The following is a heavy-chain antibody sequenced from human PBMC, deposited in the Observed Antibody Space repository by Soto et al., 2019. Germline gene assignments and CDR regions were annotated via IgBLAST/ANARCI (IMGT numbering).Heavy chain of an antibody. V-gene: IGHV3-30*18. CDR2: ISYDGSNK. Sequence: PGGSLRLSCAASGFTFSSYGMHWVRQAPGKGLEWVAVISYDGSNKYYADSVKGRFTISRDNSKNTLYLQMNSLRAEDTAVYYCAKAMRYRAHYYYGMDVWGQGTTVTVSS. CDR1: GFTFSSYG. D-gene: IGHD2-2*01. J-gene: IGHJ6*02. CDR3: AKAMRYRAHYYYGMDV.